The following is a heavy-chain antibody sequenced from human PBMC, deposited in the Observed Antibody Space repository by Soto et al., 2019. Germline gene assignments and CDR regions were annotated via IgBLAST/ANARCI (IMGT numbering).Heavy chain of an antibody. CDR3: ARRTGTKFDY. V-gene: IGHV4-39*01. J-gene: IGHJ4*02. D-gene: IGHD1-7*01. Sequence: PSETLSLTCTVSSGSISSSNYYWGWIRQPPGKGLEWVGSIHYSGTTYYNPSLKSRVTISVDTSKNQFSLKLTSVTAADTTVYYCARRTGTKFDYWGQGTLVTVSS. CDR2: IHYSGTT. CDR1: SGSISSSNYY.